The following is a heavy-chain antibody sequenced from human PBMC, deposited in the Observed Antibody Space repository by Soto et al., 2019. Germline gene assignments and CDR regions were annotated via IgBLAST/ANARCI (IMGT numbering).Heavy chain of an antibody. CDR2: INHSGST. V-gene: IGHV4-34*01. CDR1: GGSFSGYY. D-gene: IGHD2-8*01. J-gene: IGHJ5*02. CDR3: ARYSYAPNWLDP. Sequence: PSETLSLTCAVYGGSFSGYYWSWIRQPPGKGLEWIGEINHSGSTNYNPSLKSRVTISVDTSKNQYSLKLSSVTAADTAVYYCARYSYAPNWLDPWGQGTLVTVSS.